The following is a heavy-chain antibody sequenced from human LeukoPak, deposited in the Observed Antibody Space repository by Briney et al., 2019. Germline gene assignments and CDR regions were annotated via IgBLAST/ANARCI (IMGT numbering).Heavy chain of an antibody. D-gene: IGHD6-13*01. Sequence: ASVKVSCKTSGFTFTSYGISWMRQAPGQGLEWMAWISANNGDTHYAQRLQGRVTLTTDTSTGTAYMEVRSLRSDDTAVYYCARKGMRSPLDFWGQGTLVTVSS. CDR1: GFTFTSYG. J-gene: IGHJ4*02. V-gene: IGHV1-18*04. CDR2: ISANNGDT. CDR3: ARKGMRSPLDF.